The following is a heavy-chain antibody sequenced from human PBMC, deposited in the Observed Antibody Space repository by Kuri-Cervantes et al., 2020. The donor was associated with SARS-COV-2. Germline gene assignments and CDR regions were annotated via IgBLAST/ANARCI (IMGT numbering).Heavy chain of an antibody. CDR2: INHSGST. Sequence: SQTLSLTCAVYGGSFSGYHWSWIRQPPGKGLEWIGEINHSGSTNYNPSLKSRVTIPVDTSKNQFSRQLSSVTAADTAVYYCARHEVVVVPAAFDYWGQGTLVTVSS. V-gene: IGHV4-34*01. D-gene: IGHD2-2*01. J-gene: IGHJ4*02. CDR1: GGSFSGYH. CDR3: ARHEVVVVPAAFDY.